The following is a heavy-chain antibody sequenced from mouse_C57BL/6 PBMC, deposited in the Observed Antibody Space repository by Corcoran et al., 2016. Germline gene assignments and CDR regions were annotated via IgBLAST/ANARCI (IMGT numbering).Heavy chain of an antibody. Sequence: QVQLQQSGPELVKPGASVKISCKASGYTFTDYYINWVKQRPGQGLEWIGWIFPGSGSTYYNEKFKGKATLTVDKSSSTAYMLLSSLTSEDSAVYFCAREEDYYGSSYGAMDYWGQGTSVTVSS. CDR2: IFPGSGST. CDR3: AREEDYYGSSYGAMDY. J-gene: IGHJ4*01. V-gene: IGHV1-75*01. D-gene: IGHD1-1*01. CDR1: GYTFTDYY.